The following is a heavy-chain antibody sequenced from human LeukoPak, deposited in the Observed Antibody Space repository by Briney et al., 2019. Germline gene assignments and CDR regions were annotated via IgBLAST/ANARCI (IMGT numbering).Heavy chain of an antibody. CDR3: ARDARRYSSSSELTY. CDR1: VGSIRSYY. D-gene: IGHD6-6*01. V-gene: IGHV4-59*01. Sequence: SETLSLTCTVSVGSIRSYYWSWIRQPPGKGLEWIGYIYYSGSTNYNPSLKSRVTISVDTSKNQFSLKLSSVTAADTAVYYCARDARRYSSSSELTYWGQGTLVTVSS. CDR2: IYYSGST. J-gene: IGHJ4*02.